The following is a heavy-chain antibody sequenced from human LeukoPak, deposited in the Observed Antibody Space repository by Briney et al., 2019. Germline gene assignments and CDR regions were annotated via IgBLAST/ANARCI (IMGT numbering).Heavy chain of an antibody. CDR1: GYTFTSYA. Sequence: ASVNVSCKASGYTFTSYAMHWVRQAPGQRLEWMGWINAGNGNTKYSQKFQGRVTITRDTSASTAYMELSSLRSEDTAVYYCARGSLASSGWYVLGYWGQGTLVTVSS. J-gene: IGHJ4*02. CDR2: INAGNGNT. CDR3: ARGSLASSGWYVLGY. V-gene: IGHV1-3*01. D-gene: IGHD6-19*01.